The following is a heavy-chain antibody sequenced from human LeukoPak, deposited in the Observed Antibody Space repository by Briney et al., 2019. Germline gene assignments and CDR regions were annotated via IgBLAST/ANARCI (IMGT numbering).Heavy chain of an antibody. Sequence: SLRLSCAASGFTFSSYGMHWVRQAPGKGLEWVAVISYDGSNKYYADSVKGRFTISRDNSKNTLYLQMNSLRAEDTAVYYCAKDGEAGYSSGWYGIDYWGQGTLVTVSS. J-gene: IGHJ4*02. CDR3: AKDGEAGYSSGWYGIDY. D-gene: IGHD6-19*01. V-gene: IGHV3-30*18. CDR1: GFTFSSYG. CDR2: ISYDGSNK.